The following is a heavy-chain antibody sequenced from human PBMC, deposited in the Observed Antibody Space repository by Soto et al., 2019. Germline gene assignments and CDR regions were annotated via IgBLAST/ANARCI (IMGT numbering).Heavy chain of an antibody. D-gene: IGHD3-3*01. CDR1: GGSISSYY. CDR2: IYYSGST. Sequence: NPSETLSLTCTVSGGSISSYYWSWIRQPPGKGLEWIGYIYYSGSTNYNPSLKSRVTISVDTSKNQFSLKLSSVTAADTAVYYCASDYDFWSGPPFPDGWGKGTTVTVYS. J-gene: IGHJ6*04. V-gene: IGHV4-59*01. CDR3: ASDYDFWSGPPFPDG.